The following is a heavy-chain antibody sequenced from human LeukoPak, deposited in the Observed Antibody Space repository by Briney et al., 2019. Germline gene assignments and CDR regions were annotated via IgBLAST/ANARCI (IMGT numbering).Heavy chain of an antibody. V-gene: IGHV3-11*01. Sequence: KPGGSLRLSCAAAGFTFSDYYMSWIRQAPGQGLEWDSYISSSGSNIYYADSGKGRFTISRDNAKNSLYLQMNSLRAEDTAVYYWARVDYDFWSGYYTGYLDYWGQGTLVTVSS. CDR2: ISSSGSNI. D-gene: IGHD3-3*01. CDR1: GFTFSDYY. J-gene: IGHJ4*02. CDR3: ARVDYDFWSGYYTGYLDY.